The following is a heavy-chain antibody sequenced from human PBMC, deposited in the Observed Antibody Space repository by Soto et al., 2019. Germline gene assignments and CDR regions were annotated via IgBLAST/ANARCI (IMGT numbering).Heavy chain of an antibody. CDR2: ISGSGGST. CDR3: ARGIFHCGGDCYSDY. CDR1: GFTFSSYA. V-gene: IGHV3-23*01. D-gene: IGHD2-21*02. J-gene: IGHJ4*02. Sequence: GGSLRLSCAASGFTFSSYAMSWVRQAPGKGLEWVSAISGSGGSTYYADSVKGRFTISRDNSKNTLYLQMNSLRAEDTAVYYCARGIFHCGGDCYSDYWGQGTLVTVSS.